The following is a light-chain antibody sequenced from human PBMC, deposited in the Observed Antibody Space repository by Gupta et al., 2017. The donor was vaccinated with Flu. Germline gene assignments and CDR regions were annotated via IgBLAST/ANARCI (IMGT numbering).Light chain of an antibody. V-gene: IGLV2-14*01. CDR2: EVS. Sequence: IAITCTGTSSDVGGYDYVSWYQQHPGKDPELMIFEVSRRPSGISDRFSGSKSGNTASLTITGLLAEDEAYDYCSSYTNTNTVGVFGGGTKLTVL. J-gene: IGLJ2*01. CDR1: SSDVGGYDY. CDR3: SSYTNTNTVGV.